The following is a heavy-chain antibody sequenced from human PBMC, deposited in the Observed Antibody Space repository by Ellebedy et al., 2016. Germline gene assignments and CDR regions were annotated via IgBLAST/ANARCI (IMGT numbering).Heavy chain of an antibody. CDR3: ARNGYNEMPFDR. Sequence: GESLKISXAVSFTFSTYAMSWFRQAPGKGLEWVALISGTGYTTDYVDSVKGRFTISKDDFRNTMFLQMNSLRVEDTAVYYCARNGYNEMPFDRWGQGTMVTVSP. D-gene: IGHD5-24*01. CDR2: ISGTGYTT. V-gene: IGHV3-23*01. J-gene: IGHJ4*02. CDR1: FTFSTYA.